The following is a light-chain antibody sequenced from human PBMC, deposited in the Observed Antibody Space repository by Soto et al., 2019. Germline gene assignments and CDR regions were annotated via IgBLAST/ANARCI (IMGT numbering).Light chain of an antibody. J-gene: IGKJ1*01. V-gene: IGKV3-11*01. CDR2: DAS. CDR1: LSVSKN. CDR3: QHRSNWPPEWT. Sequence: EIVLTPSPASLSLSPVERATLSCRASLSVSKNLAWYQQRPDQAPRLLIYDASNRATGIPARFSGGGSGTDFTLTISGLEPEDFAIYYCQHRSNWPPEWTFGQGTKVDIK.